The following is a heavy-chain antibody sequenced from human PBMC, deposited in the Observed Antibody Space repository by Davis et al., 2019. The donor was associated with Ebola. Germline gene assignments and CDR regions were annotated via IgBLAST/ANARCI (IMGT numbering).Heavy chain of an antibody. Sequence: GESLKISCAASGFTFSSYAMHWVRQAPGKGLEWVAVISYDGSNKYYSDSVKGRFTISRDNSKNTLYLQMNSLRAEDTAVYYCAKDLDYYRAPLFGRGYWGQGTLVTVSS. CDR1: GFTFSSYA. CDR3: AKDLDYYRAPLFGRGY. J-gene: IGHJ4*02. V-gene: IGHV3-30-3*01. D-gene: IGHD3-22*01. CDR2: ISYDGSNK.